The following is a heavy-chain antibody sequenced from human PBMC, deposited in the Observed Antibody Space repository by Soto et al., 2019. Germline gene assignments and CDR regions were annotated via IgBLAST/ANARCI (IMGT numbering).Heavy chain of an antibody. CDR2: VYYNGSA. CDR3: ARSFFP. J-gene: IGHJ5*02. V-gene: IGHV4-59*01. Sequence: QVQLEESGPGLVKPSETLSLNCIVSGGSLSTYLGSWIRQPPGKGLEWIGAVYYNGSANYNPSLKSRVSISVDTSKNHLSLTLRSATAADTAVYYCARSFFPWGRGTLVTVSS. CDR1: GGSLSTYL.